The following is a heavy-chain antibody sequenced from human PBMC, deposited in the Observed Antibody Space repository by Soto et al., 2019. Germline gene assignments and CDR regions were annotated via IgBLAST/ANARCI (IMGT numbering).Heavy chain of an antibody. CDR1: GYTFTSYG. J-gene: IGHJ3*02. CDR2: ISAYNGNT. Sequence: ASVKVSCKASGYTFTSYGISWVRQAPGKGLEWMGWISAYNGNTNYAQKLQGRVTMTTDTSTSTAYMELRSLRSDDTAVYYCARDFRDYGDENDAFDIWGQGTMVTVSS. D-gene: IGHD4-17*01. V-gene: IGHV1-18*01. CDR3: ARDFRDYGDENDAFDI.